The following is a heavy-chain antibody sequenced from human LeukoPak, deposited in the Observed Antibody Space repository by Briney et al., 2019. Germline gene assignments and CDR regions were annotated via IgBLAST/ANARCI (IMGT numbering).Heavy chain of an antibody. CDR2: IIPIFGIA. CDR3: ARESGYSYGYFDY. V-gene: IGHV1-69*04. D-gene: IGHD5-18*01. Sequence: PVRVSRKPSGGTFSRYAISWVRQAPGQGLEWMGRIIPIFGIANYAQKFQGRVTITADKSTSTAYMELSSLRSEGTAVYYCARESGYSYGYFDYWGQGTLVTVSS. J-gene: IGHJ4*02. CDR1: GGTFSRYA.